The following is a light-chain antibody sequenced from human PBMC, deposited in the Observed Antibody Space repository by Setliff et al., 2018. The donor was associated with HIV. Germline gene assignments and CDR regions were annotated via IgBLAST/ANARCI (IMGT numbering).Light chain of an antibody. Sequence: QSVLTQPASVSGSPGQSITISCTGTSSDVGGYNSVSWYQPHPGKAPKLMIYEVSNRPSGVSNRFSGSKSGNTASLTISGLQAEDEADYYCSSYTNTNTGVFGTGTKATVL. J-gene: IGLJ1*01. CDR2: EVS. CDR3: SSYTNTNTGV. CDR1: SSDVGGYNS. V-gene: IGLV2-14*01.